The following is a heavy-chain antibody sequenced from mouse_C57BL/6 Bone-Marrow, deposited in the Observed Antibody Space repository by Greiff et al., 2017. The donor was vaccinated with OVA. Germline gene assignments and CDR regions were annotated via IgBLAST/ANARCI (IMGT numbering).Heavy chain of an antibody. J-gene: IGHJ2*01. CDR2: IYPRSGNT. CDR1: GYTFTSYG. D-gene: IGHD2-4*01. CDR3: ASEDYDASDY. V-gene: IGHV1-81*01. Sequence: VQLQQSGAELARPGASVKLSCKASGYTFTSYGISWVKQRTGQGLEWIGEIYPRSGNTYYNEKFKGKATLTADKSSSTAYMELRSLTSEDSAVYFCASEDYDASDYWGQGTTLTVSS.